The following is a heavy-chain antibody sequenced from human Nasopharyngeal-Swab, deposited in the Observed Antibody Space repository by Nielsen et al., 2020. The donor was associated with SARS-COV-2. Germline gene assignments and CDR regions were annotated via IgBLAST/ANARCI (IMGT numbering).Heavy chain of an antibody. CDR2: ISMSNSMT. CDR3: AKHRDSSSTGCWGGYLFNAMDV. J-gene: IGHJ6*02. Sequence: WIRRPPGKGLEWVSGISMSNSMTHYADSVKGRFTSSRDNNKNTLYLLMNSLRVEDTVIYYCAKHRDSSSTGCWGGYLFNAMDVWGQGTTVTVSS. V-gene: IGHV3-23*01. D-gene: IGHD2-2*01.